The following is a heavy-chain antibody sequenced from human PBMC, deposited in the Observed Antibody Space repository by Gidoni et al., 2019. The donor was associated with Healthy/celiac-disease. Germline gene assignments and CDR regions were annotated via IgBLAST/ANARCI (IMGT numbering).Heavy chain of an antibody. CDR3: ARGYDNSGSYLGY. J-gene: IGHJ4*02. D-gene: IGHD3-10*01. CDR1: GFTVSGNY. CDR2: IYSGSTT. Sequence: DVQLVESGGGLIQPGGSLRPSCAASGFTVSGNYMSWVRQAPGKGLEWISVIYSGSTTYYVDSVKGRFTISRDNSKNTLYLQLNSLRAEDTAVYYCARGYDNSGSYLGYWGQGTLVTVSS. V-gene: IGHV3-53*01.